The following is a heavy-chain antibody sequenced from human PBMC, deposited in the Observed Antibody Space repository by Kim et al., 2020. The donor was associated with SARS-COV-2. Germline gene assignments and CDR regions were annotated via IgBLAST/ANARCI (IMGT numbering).Heavy chain of an antibody. D-gene: IGHD1-1*01. CDR2: IRRKTKGGTT. J-gene: IGHJ6*01. CDR3: TTGSASTMYNGMDV. V-gene: IGHV3-15*01. CDR1: GFTFSSYG. Sequence: GGSLRLSCAASGFTFSSYGFHWVRQAPGNGLEWVGRIRRKTKGGTTDYAAPVKGRFSISRDDSKNMLYLQMNSLQTEDTAVYYCTTGSASTMYNGMDVWGQGTTVTVSS.